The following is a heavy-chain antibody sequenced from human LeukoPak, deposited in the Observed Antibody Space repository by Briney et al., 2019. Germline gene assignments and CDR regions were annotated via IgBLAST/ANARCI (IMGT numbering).Heavy chain of an antibody. CDR1: GYTFTSYG. V-gene: IGHV1-18*01. Sequence: ASVKVSCKASGYTFTSYGISWVRQAPGQGLEWMGWISAYNGNTNYAQKLQGRVTMTTDASTSTAYMELRSLRSDDTAVYYCARVVPAGFFGWFGPWGQGTLVTVSS. CDR2: ISAYNGNT. CDR3: ARVVPAGFFGWFGP. D-gene: IGHD2-2*01. J-gene: IGHJ5*02.